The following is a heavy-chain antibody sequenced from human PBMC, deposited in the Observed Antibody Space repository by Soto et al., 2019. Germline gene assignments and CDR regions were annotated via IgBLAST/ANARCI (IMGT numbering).Heavy chain of an antibody. CDR2: IRSKTNSYAT. D-gene: IGHD6-19*01. Sequence: GGSLRLSCAASGFTFGGSAMHWVRQASGKGLEWVGHIRSKTNSYATAYAESVKGRFTISRDDSMNTAYLQLNSLKTEDTAVYFCTRQTDAVQWLVVPTDYNFDYWGQGTLVTVSS. J-gene: IGHJ4*02. CDR3: TRQTDAVQWLVVPTDYNFDY. V-gene: IGHV3-73*01. CDR1: GFTFGGSA.